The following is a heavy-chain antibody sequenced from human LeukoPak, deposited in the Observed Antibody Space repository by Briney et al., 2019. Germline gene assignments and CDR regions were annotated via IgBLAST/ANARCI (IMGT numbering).Heavy chain of an antibody. J-gene: IGHJ4*02. V-gene: IGHV1-69*13. Sequence: ASVKVSCKASGGTFSSYAISWVRQAPGQGLEWIGGIIPIFGTANYAQKFQGRVTITADESTSTAYMELSSLRSEDTAVYYCARSLIAAAVDYFDYWGQGTLVTVSS. CDR1: GGTFSSYA. CDR2: IIPIFGTA. CDR3: ARSLIAAAVDYFDY. D-gene: IGHD6-13*01.